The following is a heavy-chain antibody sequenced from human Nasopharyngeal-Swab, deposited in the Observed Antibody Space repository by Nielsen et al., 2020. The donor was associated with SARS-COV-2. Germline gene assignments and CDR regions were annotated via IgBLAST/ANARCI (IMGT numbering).Heavy chain of an antibody. J-gene: IGHJ4*02. CDR1: GFSTSTYA. CDR3: AKGSPGKCSSVTCTGAIYFDY. D-gene: IGHD2-2*01. CDR2: ISAGGTT. Sequence: GGSLRLSCPASGFSTSTYAMSWVRQAPGKGLEWVSAISAGGTTYYADSAKGRFTISRDNSKNTLYLQLNSLRDEDTAVYYCAKGSPGKCSSVTCTGAIYFDYWGQGTLVTVSS. V-gene: IGHV3-23*01.